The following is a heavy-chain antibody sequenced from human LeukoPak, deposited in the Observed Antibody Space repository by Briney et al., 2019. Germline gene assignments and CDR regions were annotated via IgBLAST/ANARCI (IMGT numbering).Heavy chain of an antibody. J-gene: IGHJ4*02. CDR2: ISYDGSNK. Sequence: GGSLRLSCTASRFTFSDYGMHWVRQAPGKGLEWVAFISYDGSNKYYVDSVKGRFTISRDNSKNTLYLQMNSLRAEDTAVYYCAREPSGSLDYWGQGTLVTVSS. CDR1: RFTFSDYG. D-gene: IGHD1-26*01. CDR3: AREPSGSLDY. V-gene: IGHV3-30*03.